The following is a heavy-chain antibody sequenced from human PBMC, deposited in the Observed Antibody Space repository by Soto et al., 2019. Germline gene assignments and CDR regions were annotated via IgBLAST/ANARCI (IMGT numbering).Heavy chain of an antibody. CDR2: ISGSVGNT. CDR3: AKTFGSNWLPEY. Sequence: EVHLLESGGGLVQPGGSLRLSCAASGFTFSDYGMNWVRQAPGKRREWVAAISGSVGNTYYADSVKGRFSTSRDNSKSTLYLEMNSLRVEDTAMYYCAKTFGSNWLPEYWGQGTLVTVSS. V-gene: IGHV3-23*01. D-gene: IGHD6-13*01. CDR1: GFTFSDYG. J-gene: IGHJ4*02.